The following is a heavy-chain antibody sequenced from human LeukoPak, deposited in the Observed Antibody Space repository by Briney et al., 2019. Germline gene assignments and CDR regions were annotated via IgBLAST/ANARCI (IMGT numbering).Heavy chain of an antibody. CDR1: GFTFSSYG. V-gene: IGHV3-30*18. D-gene: IGHD4-17*01. J-gene: IGHJ4*02. CDR2: ISYDGSNK. CDR3: ANTPPYGDYIDY. Sequence: GRSLRLSCAAPGFTFSSYGMHWVRQAPGKGLEWVAVISYDGSNKYYADSVKGRFTISRDNSKNTLYLQMNSLRAEDTAVYYCANTPPYGDYIDYWGQGTLVTVSS.